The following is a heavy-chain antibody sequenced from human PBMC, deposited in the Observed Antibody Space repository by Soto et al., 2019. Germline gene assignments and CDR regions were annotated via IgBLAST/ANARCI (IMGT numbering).Heavy chain of an antibody. Sequence: SETLSLTCTVSGGSISSGDYYWSWIRQPPGKGLECIGYIYYSGSTNYNPSLKSRVTISVDTSKNQFSLKLSSVTAADTAVYYCARWRYVYSFDYWGQGTLVTVSS. CDR1: GGSISSGDYY. CDR2: IYYSGST. J-gene: IGHJ4*02. CDR3: ARWRYVYSFDY. D-gene: IGHD5-18*01. V-gene: IGHV4-61*08.